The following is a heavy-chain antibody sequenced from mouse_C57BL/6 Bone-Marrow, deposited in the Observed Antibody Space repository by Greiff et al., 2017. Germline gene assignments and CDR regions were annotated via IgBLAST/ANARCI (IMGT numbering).Heavy chain of an antibody. CDR3: TSMIKYWYFDV. CDR1: GFNIKDDY. CDR2: IDPENGDT. Sequence: VQLKQSGAELVRPGASVKLSCTASGFNIKDDYMHWVKQRPEQGLEWIGWIDPENGDTEYASKFQGKATITADTSSNTAYLQLSSLTSEDTAVYYCTSMIKYWYFDVWGTGTTVTVSS. D-gene: IGHD2-4*01. J-gene: IGHJ1*03. V-gene: IGHV14-4*01.